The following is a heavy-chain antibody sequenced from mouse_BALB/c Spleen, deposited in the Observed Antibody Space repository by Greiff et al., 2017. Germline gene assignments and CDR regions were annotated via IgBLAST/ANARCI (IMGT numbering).Heavy chain of an antibody. CDR2: ISSGGGST. CDR1: GFAFSSYD. V-gene: IGHV5-12-1*01. J-gene: IGHJ2*01. CDR3: ARQREYYRYLDY. D-gene: IGHD2-14*01. Sequence: EVQRVESGGGLVKPGGSLKLSCAASGFAFSSYDMSWVRQTPEKRLEWVAYISSGGGSTYYPDTVKGRFTISRDNAKNTLYLQMSSLKSEDTAMYYCARQREYYRYLDYWGQGTTLTVSS.